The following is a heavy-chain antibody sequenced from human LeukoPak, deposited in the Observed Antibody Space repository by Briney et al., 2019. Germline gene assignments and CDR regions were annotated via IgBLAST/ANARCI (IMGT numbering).Heavy chain of an antibody. CDR1: GGSISDYY. V-gene: IGHV4-34*01. D-gene: IGHD6-13*01. J-gene: IGHJ4*02. Sequence: PSETLSLTCAVYGGSISDYYWSWIRQPPGKGLEWIGEINHSGTTNYNPSLKSRVTISVDTSKNQFSLKLSSVIAADTAVYYCARGPSASRIAATFYFDYWGQGTLVTVSS. CDR2: INHSGTT. CDR3: ARGPSASRIAATFYFDY.